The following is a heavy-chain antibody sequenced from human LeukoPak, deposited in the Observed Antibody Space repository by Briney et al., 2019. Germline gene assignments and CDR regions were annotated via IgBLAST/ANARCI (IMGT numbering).Heavy chain of an antibody. Sequence: GRSLRLSCAASGFTFSSYGMHWVRQAPGKGLEWVAVISYDGSNKYYADSVKGRFTISRDNSKNTLYLQMNSLRAEDTAVYYCAKTSGWQNYFYYGMDVWGQGTTVTVSS. CDR3: AKTSGWQNYFYYGMDV. J-gene: IGHJ6*02. D-gene: IGHD6-19*01. V-gene: IGHV3-30*18. CDR2: ISYDGSNK. CDR1: GFTFSSYG.